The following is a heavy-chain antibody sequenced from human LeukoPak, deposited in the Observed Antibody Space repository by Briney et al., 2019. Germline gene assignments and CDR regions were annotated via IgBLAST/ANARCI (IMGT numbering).Heavy chain of an antibody. Sequence: GGPLRLSCAASGFTFSSYAMHWVRQAPGKGLEWVAVISYDGSNKYYADSVKGRFTISRDNSKNTLYLQMNSLRAEDTAVYYCASTGFDYWGQGTLVTVSS. V-gene: IGHV3-30*04. CDR2: ISYDGSNK. J-gene: IGHJ4*02. CDR1: GFTFSSYA. CDR3: ASTGFDY. D-gene: IGHD3-10*01.